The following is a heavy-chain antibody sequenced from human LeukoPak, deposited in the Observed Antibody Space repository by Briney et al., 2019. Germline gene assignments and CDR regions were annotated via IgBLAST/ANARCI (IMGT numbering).Heavy chain of an antibody. Sequence: SETLSLTCTVSGGSISSYYWSWIRQPPGKGLEWIGYIHYSGGITYYNPSLKSRVTISVDTSKNQFSLKLSSVTAADTAVYYCASDCSSTSCYPGDYWGQGTLVTVSS. J-gene: IGHJ4*02. CDR1: GGSISSYY. CDR2: IHYSGGIT. D-gene: IGHD2-2*01. CDR3: ASDCSSTSCYPGDY. V-gene: IGHV4-59*12.